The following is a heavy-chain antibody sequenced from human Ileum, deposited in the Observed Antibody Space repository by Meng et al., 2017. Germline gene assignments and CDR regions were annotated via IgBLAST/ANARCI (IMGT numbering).Heavy chain of an antibody. D-gene: IGHD2-2*01. CDR3: AGQPTSSGAGYSWFDP. CDR1: GGSVTSSSYD. Sequence: QLQLQEAGPGLVKPTESLPSTCIVSGGSVTSSSYDWGWIRQPPGKGLEWIGGITYTGNSYTTPSLKTRLTTSLDTSKNQFSLRLNSLTAADTAVYYCAGQPTSSGAGYSWFDPWGQGILVTVSS. CDR2: ITYTGNS. V-gene: IGHV4-39*01. J-gene: IGHJ5*02.